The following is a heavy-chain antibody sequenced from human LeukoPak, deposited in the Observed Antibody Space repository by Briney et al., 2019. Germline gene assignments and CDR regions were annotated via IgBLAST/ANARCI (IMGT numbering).Heavy chain of an antibody. D-gene: IGHD2-8*01. Sequence: ASVKVSCKASGYTFTSYDINWVRQATGQGLEWMGWMNPNSGNTGYAQKFQGRVTMTRDTSISTAYMELSRLRSDDTAVYYCARDLSAGYCTNGVCYTGAFDYWGQGTLVTVSS. CDR1: GYTFTSYD. CDR3: ARDLSAGYCTNGVCYTGAFDY. V-gene: IGHV1-8*01. CDR2: MNPNSGNT. J-gene: IGHJ4*02.